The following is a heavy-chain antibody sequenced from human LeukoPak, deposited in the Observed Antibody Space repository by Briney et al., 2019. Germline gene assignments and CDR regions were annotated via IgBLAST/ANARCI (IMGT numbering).Heavy chain of an antibody. CDR1: GFTFSNYW. D-gene: IGHD7-27*01. V-gene: IGHV3-7*01. Sequence: AGGSLRLSCEGSGFTFSNYWMSWVRQAPGKGLEWVANIKTDGSEKYYVDSVRGRFTISRDNSKNTLYLQMNSLRAEDTAVYYCAKDWVTGEDYWGQGTLVTVSS. CDR2: IKTDGSEK. J-gene: IGHJ4*02. CDR3: AKDWVTGEDY.